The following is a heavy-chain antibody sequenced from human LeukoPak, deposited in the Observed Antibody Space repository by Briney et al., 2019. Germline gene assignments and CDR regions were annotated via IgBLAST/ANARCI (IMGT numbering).Heavy chain of an antibody. CDR1: GFTFSSYW. V-gene: IGHV3-7*04. Sequence: GGSLRLSCAASGFTFSSYWMSCVRQAPGKGLQWVANIKQDGSDKYYVDSVKGRFTISRDNAKSSLNLQMSSLRAEDTAVYYCAREGLWVGPDSGKTRHPYWEIWGQGTMVTVSS. D-gene: IGHD2-21*01. J-gene: IGHJ3*02. CDR2: IKQDGSDK. CDR3: AREGLWVGPDSGKTRHPYWEI.